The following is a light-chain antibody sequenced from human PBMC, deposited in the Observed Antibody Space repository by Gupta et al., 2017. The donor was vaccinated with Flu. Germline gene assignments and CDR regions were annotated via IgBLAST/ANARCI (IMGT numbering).Light chain of an antibody. V-gene: IGLV1-44*01. CDR3: AAWDDSLGGRI. Sequence: QSVLTQPPSASRTPGQRVTISCSGSSSNIGSNTVHWYQQLPGTAPKLLIYNDNQRPSGVPDRFSGSKSGTSASLAISGLQSEDEADYYCAAWDDSLGGRIFGGGTRLTAL. J-gene: IGLJ2*01. CDR1: SSNIGSNT. CDR2: NDN.